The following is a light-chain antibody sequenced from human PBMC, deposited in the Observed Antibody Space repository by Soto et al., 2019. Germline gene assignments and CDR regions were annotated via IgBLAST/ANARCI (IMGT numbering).Light chain of an antibody. CDR3: QSHDNSLSGFYV. J-gene: IGLJ1*01. CDR2: GNS. Sequence: QPVLTQPPSVSGAPGQRVTISCTGSSSNIGAGYDVHWYQHLPGTAPKLLIYGNSNRPSGVPDRFSGSKSGTSASLAITGLQAEDEADYYCQSHDNSLSGFYVFGTGTKVTVL. CDR1: SSNIGAGYD. V-gene: IGLV1-40*01.